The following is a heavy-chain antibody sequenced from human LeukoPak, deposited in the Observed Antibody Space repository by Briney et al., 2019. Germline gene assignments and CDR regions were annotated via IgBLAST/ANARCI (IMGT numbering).Heavy chain of an antibody. D-gene: IGHD3-22*01. CDR3: ARDRGGYYDSSGYSATYFDY. V-gene: IGHV4-4*07. Sequence: SETLSLTCTVSGGSISSYYWRWIRQPAGKGLEWIGRIYTSGSTNYNPSLKSRVTMSVDTSKNQFSLKLSSVTAADTAVYYCARDRGGYYDSSGYSATYFDYWGQGTLVTVSS. J-gene: IGHJ4*02. CDR1: GGSISSYY. CDR2: IYTSGST.